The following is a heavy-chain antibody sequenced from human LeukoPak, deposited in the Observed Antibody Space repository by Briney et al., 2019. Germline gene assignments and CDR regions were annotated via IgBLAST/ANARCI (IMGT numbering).Heavy chain of an antibody. CDR3: ATPAYSNYSYYYYYYGMDV. D-gene: IGHD4-11*01. CDR2: IYYSGST. Sequence: PSETLSLTCTVSGGSISFYYWGWIRQPPGKGLEWIGSIYYSGSTYYNPSLKSRVTISVDTSKNQFSLKLSSVTAADTAVYYCATPAYSNYSYYYYYYGMDVWGQGTTVTVSS. J-gene: IGHJ6*02. CDR1: GGSISFYY. V-gene: IGHV4-39*01.